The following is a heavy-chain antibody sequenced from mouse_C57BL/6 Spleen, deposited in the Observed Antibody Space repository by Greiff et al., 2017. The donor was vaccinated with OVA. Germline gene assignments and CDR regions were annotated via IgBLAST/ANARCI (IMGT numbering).Heavy chain of an antibody. J-gene: IGHJ2*01. CDR3: ARIITTVDYFDY. Sequence: EVQGVESGGGLVQPGGSLSLSCAASGFTFTDYYMSWVRQPPGKALEWLGFIRNKANGYTTEYSASVKGRFTISRDNSQSILYLQMNALRAEDSATYYCARIITTVDYFDYWGQGTTLTVSS. V-gene: IGHV7-3*01. CDR2: IRNKANGYTT. CDR1: GFTFTDYY. D-gene: IGHD1-1*01.